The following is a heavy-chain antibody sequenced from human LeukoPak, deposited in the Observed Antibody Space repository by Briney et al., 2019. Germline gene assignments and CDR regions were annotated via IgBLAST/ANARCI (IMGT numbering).Heavy chain of an antibody. CDR2: IRSIGFGGTK. CDR1: EFSLGDYA. J-gene: IGHJ4*02. Sequence: GGPLRLSGIAPEFSLGDYALGGCPRAPGKGWDRVGCIRSIGFGGTKGYAASVKGRFSIARDDSKNIAYLQMNSLKTEDTAVYYCTRADVLLWFGELLEGAFDYWGQGTLVAVSS. D-gene: IGHD3-10*01. V-gene: IGHV3-49*03. CDR3: TRADVLLWFGELLEGAFDY.